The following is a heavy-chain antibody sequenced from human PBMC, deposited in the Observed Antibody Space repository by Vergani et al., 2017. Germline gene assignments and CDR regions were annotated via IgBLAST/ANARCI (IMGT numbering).Heavy chain of an antibody. CDR1: RGSISTSSYY. Sequence: QVQLQESGPGLVKPSQTLSLTCTVSRGSISTSSYYWGWIRQPPGKGLEWIGSIFYSGNTYYNPSLKSRVTISVDTSKNQFSLKLSSVTAADTAVYYCARDQVDLGITGWGQGTLVTVSS. V-gene: IGHV4-39*07. J-gene: IGHJ4*02. CDR2: IFYSGNT. CDR3: ARDQVDLGITG. D-gene: IGHD7-27*01.